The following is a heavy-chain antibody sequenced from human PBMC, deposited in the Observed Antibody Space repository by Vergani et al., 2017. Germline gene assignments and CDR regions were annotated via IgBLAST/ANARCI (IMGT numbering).Heavy chain of an antibody. CDR1: GFTFSSYA. V-gene: IGHV3-23*01. CDR2: ISVSGGST. J-gene: IGHJ6*03. CDR3: AKDITLGEQLAIYYMDV. Sequence: EVQLLESGGGLVQPGGSLRLSCAASGFTFSSYAMSWVRQAPGKGLEWVSAISVSGGSTYYADSVKGRFTISRDNSKNTLYLQMNSLRAEDTAVYYCAKDITLGEQLAIYYMDVWGKGTTVTVSS. D-gene: IGHD6-6*01.